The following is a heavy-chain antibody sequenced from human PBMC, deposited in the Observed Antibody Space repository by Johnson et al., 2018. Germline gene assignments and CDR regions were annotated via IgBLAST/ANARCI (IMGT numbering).Heavy chain of an antibody. V-gene: IGHV4-61*02. D-gene: IGHD3-22*01. CDR2: IYTSGSN. Sequence: QVRLQESGPGLVEPSQTLSLTCTVSDGSISSGSYYWSWIRQPAGQGLEWIGRIYTSGSNNYNPSLKRRVTISVDTSKNQFSLKLSPGTAADTAVYYCARDPIASHYYDSSVYRYYYMDVWGKGTTVTVSS. CDR1: DGSISSGSYY. J-gene: IGHJ6*03. CDR3: ARDPIASHYYDSSVYRYYYMDV.